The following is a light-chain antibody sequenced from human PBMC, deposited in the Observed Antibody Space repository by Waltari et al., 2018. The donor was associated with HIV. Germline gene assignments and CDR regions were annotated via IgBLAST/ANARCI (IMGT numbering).Light chain of an antibody. CDR2: EGN. CDR3: SSYTSFSTVL. CDR1: SSDVGTYSL. Sequence: QSALTQPASVSGSPVQSTTISCTRSSSDVGTYSLLSWYQHHPGKAPKLMIYEGNKRPSGVSNRFSGSKSGNTASLTISGLQAEDEADYYCSSYTSFSTVLFGGGTKLTVL. V-gene: IGLV2-23*03. J-gene: IGLJ2*01.